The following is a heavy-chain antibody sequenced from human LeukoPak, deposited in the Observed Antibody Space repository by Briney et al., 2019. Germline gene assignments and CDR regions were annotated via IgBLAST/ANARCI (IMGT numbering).Heavy chain of an antibody. CDR3: ARDISGSYSVDY. J-gene: IGHJ4*02. D-gene: IGHD1-26*01. Sequence: PGGSLRLSCAASGFTFSSHAMHWVRQAPGKGLEWVAVISYDGSNECSADSVKGRFTISRDNSKNTLYLQMNSLRTEDTAVYYRARDISGSYSVDYWGQGTLVTVSS. V-gene: IGHV3-30-3*01. CDR2: ISYDGSNE. CDR1: GFTFSSHA.